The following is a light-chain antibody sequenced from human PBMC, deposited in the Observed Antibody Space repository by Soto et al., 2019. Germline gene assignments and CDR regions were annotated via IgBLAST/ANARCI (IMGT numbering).Light chain of an antibody. CDR2: GAS. CDR3: QQRKT. CDR1: QSVSSSY. J-gene: IGKJ1*01. Sequence: EIVLTQSPGTLSLSPWERATLSCRASQSVSSSYLAWYQQKPGQAPRLLIYGASSRATGIPDRFSGSGSGTDFTLTISRLEPEDFAVYYCQQRKTFGQGTKVDIK. V-gene: IGKV3-20*01.